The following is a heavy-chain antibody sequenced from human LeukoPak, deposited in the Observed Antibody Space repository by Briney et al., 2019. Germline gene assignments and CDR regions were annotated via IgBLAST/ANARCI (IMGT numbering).Heavy chain of an antibody. Sequence: MPSETLSLTCTVSGGSISSSSYYWGWIRQPPGKGLEWIGSIYYSGSTYYNPSLKSRVTISADTSKNQFSLKLSSVTAADTAVYYCARQLRGKQQPWNGWGQGTLVTVSS. V-gene: IGHV4-39*01. CDR2: IYYSGST. CDR3: ARQLRGKQQPWNG. D-gene: IGHD6-13*01. CDR1: GGSISSSSYY. J-gene: IGHJ4*02.